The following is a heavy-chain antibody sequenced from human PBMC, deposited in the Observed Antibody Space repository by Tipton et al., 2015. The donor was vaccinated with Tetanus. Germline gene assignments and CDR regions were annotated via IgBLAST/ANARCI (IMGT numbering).Heavy chain of an antibody. CDR1: GYSFTSYW. V-gene: IGHV5-51*01. Sequence: QLVQSGAEVKKPGESLKISCKGSGYSFTSYWIGWARQMPGKGLEWMGIIYPGDSDTRYSPSFQGQVTISAAKSISTAYLQGSSLKASDPAMYYCAGPNSSSWLNGAFDIWGQGTMVTVSS. J-gene: IGHJ3*02. CDR3: AGPNSSSWLNGAFDI. D-gene: IGHD6-13*01. CDR2: IYPGDSDT.